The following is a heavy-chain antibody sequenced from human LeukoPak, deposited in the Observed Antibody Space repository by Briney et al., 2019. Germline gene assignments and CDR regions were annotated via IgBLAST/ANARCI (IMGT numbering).Heavy chain of an antibody. J-gene: IGHJ6*03. CDR3: ARDGYGNNYMDV. Sequence: PGGSLRLSCAASGFSVSSNFMSWVRQAPGEGLEWVSVIYSGGTTYYADSVKGRFTTSRDNSKNTLSLQMNNLRAEDTAVYYCARDGYGNNYMDVWGKGTTVTVSS. CDR2: IYSGGTT. D-gene: IGHD1/OR15-1a*01. CDR1: GFSVSSNF. V-gene: IGHV3-53*01.